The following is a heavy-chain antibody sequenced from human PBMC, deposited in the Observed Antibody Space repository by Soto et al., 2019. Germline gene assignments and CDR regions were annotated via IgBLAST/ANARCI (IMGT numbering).Heavy chain of an antibody. CDR2: INPSGGST. Sequence: QVQLVQSGAEVKKPGASVKVSCKASGYTFTSYYMHWVRQAPGQGLEWMGIINPSGGSTSYAQKFQGRVTMTRDTSTSTVYMELSSLRSEDTAVYYCARAGIAAAGSLEAAQDFDYWGQGTLVTVSS. V-gene: IGHV1-46*01. D-gene: IGHD6-13*01. CDR3: ARAGIAAAGSLEAAQDFDY. CDR1: GYTFTSYY. J-gene: IGHJ4*02.